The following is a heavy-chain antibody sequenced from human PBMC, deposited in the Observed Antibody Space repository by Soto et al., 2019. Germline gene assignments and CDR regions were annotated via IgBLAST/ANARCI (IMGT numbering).Heavy chain of an antibody. V-gene: IGHV4-31*03. D-gene: IGHD3-22*01. Sequence: LSLTCTVSGGSISSGAYCWSWIRQHPGKGLEWMGYIYYSGSTYYNPSLKSRVTIAVDTSKNQIYLKLSSVTAADTAVYYCARRDCSGYYYGYYFDYWGQGTLVTVSS. CDR1: GGSISSGAYC. CDR2: IYYSGST. CDR3: ARRDCSGYYYGYYFDY. J-gene: IGHJ4*02.